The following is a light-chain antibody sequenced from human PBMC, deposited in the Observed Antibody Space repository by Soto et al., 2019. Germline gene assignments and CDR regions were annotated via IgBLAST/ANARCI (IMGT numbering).Light chain of an antibody. CDR2: DDN. J-gene: IGLJ1*01. V-gene: IGLV1-51*01. Sequence: QSVLTQPPSVSAAPGQKVTISCSGSSSNIGGNSVSWYQQLPGTAPKLLIYDDNKRPSGIPDRFSGSKSGTSATLGITGFQTGDEAHYYCSSYSSTDTLYVFGTGTKVTVL. CDR3: SSYSSTDTLYV. CDR1: SSNIGGNS.